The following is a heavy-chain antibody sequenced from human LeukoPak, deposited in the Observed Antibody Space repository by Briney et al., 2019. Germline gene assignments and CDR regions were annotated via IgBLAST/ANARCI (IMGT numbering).Heavy chain of an antibody. CDR3: ARDLGQYYDTSDNWFDP. V-gene: IGHV3-74*01. J-gene: IGHJ5*02. D-gene: IGHD3-22*01. Sequence: GSLRLSCAASGFTFSNYWMHWVRQAPGKGLVWVSRINSDGINTSYADSVKGRFTISRDNAKNTLNLQMNSLRAEDTAVYYCARDLGQYYDTSDNWFDPWGQGTLVTVSS. CDR1: GFTFSNYW. CDR2: INSDGINT.